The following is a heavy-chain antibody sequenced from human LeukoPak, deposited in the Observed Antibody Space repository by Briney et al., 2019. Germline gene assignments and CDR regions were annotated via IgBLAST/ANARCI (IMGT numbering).Heavy chain of an antibody. J-gene: IGHJ4*02. V-gene: IGHV1-46*01. CDR2: INPSGGST. CDR1: GYTLTSYY. D-gene: IGHD1-26*01. Sequence: ASVKVSCKASGYTLTSYYMHWVRQAPGQGLEWMGRINPSGGSTSYAQKFQGRVTMTRDTSTSTVYMELSSLRSEDTAVYYCETVASGSYSYFDYWGQGTLVTVSS. CDR3: ETVASGSYSYFDY.